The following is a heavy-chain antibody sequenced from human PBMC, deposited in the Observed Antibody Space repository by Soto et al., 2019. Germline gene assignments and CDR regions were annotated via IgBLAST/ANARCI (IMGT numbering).Heavy chain of an antibody. V-gene: IGHV3-74*01. Sequence: EVQLVASGGGLVQPGGSLRLTCAVSGFTFSSFWMHWVRQAPGEGLVWVSRINTDGSSTSYADSVKGRFTISRDNAKNTLYLQMNSLRVEETAMYYCAKREVDTFGLSYWGQGTLVTVSS. J-gene: IGHJ4*02. CDR1: GFTFSSFW. CDR3: AKREVDTFGLSY. D-gene: IGHD5-18*01. CDR2: INTDGSST.